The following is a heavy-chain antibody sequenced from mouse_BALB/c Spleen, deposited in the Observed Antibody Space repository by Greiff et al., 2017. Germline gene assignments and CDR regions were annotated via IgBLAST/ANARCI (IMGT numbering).Heavy chain of an antibody. CDR2: IYPSDSYT. V-gene: IGHV1-69*02. J-gene: IGHJ3*01. CDR1: GYTFTSYW. CDR3: TRSDYGYLFAY. Sequence: QVQLQQSGAELVRPGASVKLSCKASGYTFTSYWINWVKQRPGQGLEWIGNIYPSDSYTNYNQKFKDKATLTVDKSSSTAYMQLSSPTSEDSAVYYCTRSDYGYLFAYWGQGTLVTVSA. D-gene: IGHD1-2*01.